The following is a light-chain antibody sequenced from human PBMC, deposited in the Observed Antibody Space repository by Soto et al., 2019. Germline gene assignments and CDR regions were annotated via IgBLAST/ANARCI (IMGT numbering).Light chain of an antibody. J-gene: IGKJ3*01. V-gene: IGKV3-11*01. CDR1: QSVSSY. CDR2: DAS. CDR3: QQRSNWPPFT. Sequence: EIVLTQSPATLSLSPGDRATLSCRASQSVSSYLAWYQQKPGQAPRLLIYDASNRATGIPARFSGSGSGTDFTLTISSLELEDFAVYYCQQRSNWPPFTFGPGTKVDIK.